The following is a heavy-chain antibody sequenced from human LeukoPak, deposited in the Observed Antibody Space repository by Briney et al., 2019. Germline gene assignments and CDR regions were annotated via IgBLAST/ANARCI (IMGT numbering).Heavy chain of an antibody. D-gene: IGHD2-8*01. J-gene: IGHJ6*02. CDR3: ARDFPDEWYYYGRDV. CDR2: IYYSGST. CDR1: GGSISSGGYY. V-gene: IGHV4-31*03. Sequence: SETLSLTCTVSGGSISSGGYYWSWIRQHPGKGLEWIGYIYYSGSTYYNPSLKSRVTISVDTSKNQFSLKLSSVTAADTAVYYCARDFPDEWYYYGRDVWGQGPTVTVSS.